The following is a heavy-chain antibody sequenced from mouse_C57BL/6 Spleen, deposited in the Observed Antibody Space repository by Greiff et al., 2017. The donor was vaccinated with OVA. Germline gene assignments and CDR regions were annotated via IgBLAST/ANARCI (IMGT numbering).Heavy chain of an antibody. D-gene: IGHD2-3*01. CDR3: TRPYDGYSAWFAY. Sequence: VHVKQSGAELVRPGASVKLSCTASGFNIKDYYMHWVKQRPEQGLEWIGRIDPEDGDTEYAPKFQGKATMTADTSSNTAYLQLSSLTSEDTAVYYCTRPYDGYSAWFAYWGQGTLVTVSA. CDR1: GFNIKDYY. V-gene: IGHV14-1*01. CDR2: IDPEDGDT. J-gene: IGHJ3*01.